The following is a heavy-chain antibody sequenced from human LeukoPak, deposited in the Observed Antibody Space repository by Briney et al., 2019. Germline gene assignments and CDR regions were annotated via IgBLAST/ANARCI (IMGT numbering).Heavy chain of an antibody. CDR2: ISSSSSYI. D-gene: IGHD6-13*01. Sequence: GGSLRLSCAASGFTFSSYSMNWVRQAPGKGLEGVSSISSSSSYIYYADSVKGRFTISRDNSKNTLYLQMNSLRAEDTAVYYCAKEGYSSTWNADFDFGGQGTLVTVSS. CDR1: GFTFSSYS. J-gene: IGHJ4*02. V-gene: IGHV3-21*04. CDR3: AKEGYSSTWNADFDF.